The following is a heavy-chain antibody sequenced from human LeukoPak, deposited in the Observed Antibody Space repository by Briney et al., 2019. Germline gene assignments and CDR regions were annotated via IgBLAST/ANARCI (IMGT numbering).Heavy chain of an antibody. CDR1: GYSFTRYW. Sequence: GESLKISCKGSGYSFTRYWIGWVRQMPGKGLEWMGIIYPGDSKTRYSPSLQGQVTISVDKSISTAYLQWSSLMASDTAMYYCARPQYGAADYWGQGTLVTVSS. V-gene: IGHV5-51*01. CDR3: ARPQYGAADY. D-gene: IGHD4-17*01. J-gene: IGHJ4*02. CDR2: IYPGDSKT.